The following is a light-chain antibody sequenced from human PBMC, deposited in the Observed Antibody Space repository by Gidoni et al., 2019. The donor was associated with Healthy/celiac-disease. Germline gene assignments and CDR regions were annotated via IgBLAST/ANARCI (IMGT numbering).Light chain of an antibody. V-gene: IGLV2-18*02. Sequence: QSALTQPPSVSGFPGQSVTISCTGTSSDVGSYNRVSWYQQPPGTAPKLMIYEVSNRPSGVPDRFSGSKSGNTASLTISGLQAEDEADYYCSSYTSSSYVVFGGGTKLTVL. CDR1: SSDVGSYNR. CDR2: EVS. CDR3: SSYTSSSYVV. J-gene: IGLJ2*01.